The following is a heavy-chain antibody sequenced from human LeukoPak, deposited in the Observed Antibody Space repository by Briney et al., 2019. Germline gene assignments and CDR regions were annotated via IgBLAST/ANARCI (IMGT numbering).Heavy chain of an antibody. CDR2: IYYSGST. J-gene: IGHJ5*02. D-gene: IGHD2-15*01. CDR1: GGSISSSSYY. Sequence: SETLSLTCTVSGGSISSSSYYWGWIRQPPGKGLEWIGSIYYSGSTYYNPSLKSRVTISVDTSKNQFSLKLSSVTAADTAVYYCARDRPGGIWRGFDPWGQGTLVTVSS. V-gene: IGHV4-39*07. CDR3: ARDRPGGIWRGFDP.